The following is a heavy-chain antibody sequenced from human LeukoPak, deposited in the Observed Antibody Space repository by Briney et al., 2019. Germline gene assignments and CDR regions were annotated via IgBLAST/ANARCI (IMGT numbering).Heavy chain of an antibody. V-gene: IGHV3-30*03. CDR3: ARSYSVTESGEFDY. D-gene: IGHD2-21*02. J-gene: IGHJ4*02. Sequence: GGSLRLSCAASGFTFSSYGMHWVRQAPGKGLEWVAVISYDGSNKYYADSVKGRFTISRDNSKNTLYLQMNSLRAEDTAVYYCARSYSVTESGEFDYWGQGTLVTVSS. CDR2: ISYDGSNK. CDR1: GFTFSSYG.